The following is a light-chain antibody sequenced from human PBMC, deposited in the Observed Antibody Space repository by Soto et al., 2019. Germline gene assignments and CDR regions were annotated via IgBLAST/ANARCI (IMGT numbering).Light chain of an antibody. V-gene: IGKV1-39*01. CDR3: QHSYS. J-gene: IGKJ2*01. Sequence: DIQMTQSPSSLSASVGDRVTITCRASQSISSYLNWYQQKPGKAPKLLIYAASSLPSGVPSRFSGSGSGTDFTLTISSLQPEDFATYYGQHSYSFGQGTKLEIK. CDR2: AAS. CDR1: QSISSY.